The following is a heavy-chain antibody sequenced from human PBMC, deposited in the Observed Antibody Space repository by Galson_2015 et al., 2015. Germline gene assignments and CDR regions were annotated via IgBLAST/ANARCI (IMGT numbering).Heavy chain of an antibody. J-gene: IGHJ6*02. V-gene: IGHV3-21*01. CDR1: GFTFSSYS. CDR3: ARDLIAARPEYYYYGMDV. D-gene: IGHD6-6*01. Sequence: SLRLSCAASGFTFSSYSMNWVRQAPGKGLEWVSSISSSSSYIYYADSVKGRFTISRDNAKNSLYLQMNSLRAEDTAVYYCARDLIAARPEYYYYGMDVWGQGTTVTVSS. CDR2: ISSSSSYI.